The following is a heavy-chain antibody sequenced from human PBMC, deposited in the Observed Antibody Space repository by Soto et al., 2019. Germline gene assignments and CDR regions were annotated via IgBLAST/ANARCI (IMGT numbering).Heavy chain of an antibody. V-gene: IGHV4-59*08. CDR1: GGSISSYD. CDR2: IYYSGST. CDR3: ARHLPDYGDYVDY. D-gene: IGHD4-17*01. J-gene: IGHJ4*02. Sequence: SETLSLTSPVSGGSISSYDWSWIRQPPGKGLEWIGYIYYSGSTNYNPSLKSRVTISVDTSKNQFSLKLSSVTAADTAVYYCARHLPDYGDYVDYWGQGTLVTVSS.